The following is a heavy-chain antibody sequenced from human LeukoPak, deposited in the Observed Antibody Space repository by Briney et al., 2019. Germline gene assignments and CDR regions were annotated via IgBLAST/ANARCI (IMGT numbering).Heavy chain of an antibody. Sequence: GGSLRLSCAASGFTFSSYAMSWVRQVPGKGLEWVSSISASGGVTHYADSVKGRFTISRDNSKNTLYLQRSSLRAEDTAVYYCARRYFDYWGQGTLVTVSS. J-gene: IGHJ4*02. CDR2: ISASGGVT. V-gene: IGHV3-23*01. CDR1: GFTFSSYA. CDR3: ARRYFDY.